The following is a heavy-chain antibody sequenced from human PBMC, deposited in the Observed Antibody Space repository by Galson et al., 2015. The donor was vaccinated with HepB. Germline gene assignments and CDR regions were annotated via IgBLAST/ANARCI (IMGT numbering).Heavy chain of an antibody. CDR3: GREHPAGYPLCYLDY. CDR1: GYTFTSYS. J-gene: IGHJ4*02. Sequence: SVKVSCKASGYTFTSYSMNWVRQAPGQGLEWMGWINTNTGNPTYAQGFTGRFVFSLDTSVSTAYLQISSLKAEDTAVYFCGREHPAGYPLCYLDYWSQGTLVTVSS. CDR2: INTNTGNP. V-gene: IGHV7-4-1*02. D-gene: IGHD2-2*01.